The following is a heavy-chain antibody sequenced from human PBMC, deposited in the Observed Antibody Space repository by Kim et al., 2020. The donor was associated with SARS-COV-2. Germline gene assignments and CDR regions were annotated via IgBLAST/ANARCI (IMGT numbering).Heavy chain of an antibody. CDR1: GGTFSSYA. J-gene: IGHJ4*02. Sequence: VKVSCKASGGTFSSYAISWVRQAPGQGLEWMGGIIPIFGTANYAQKFQGRVTITADESTSTAYMELSSLRSEDTAVYYCARGEGRDIVVVPALLGYFDYWGQGTLVTVSS. D-gene: IGHD2-2*01. V-gene: IGHV1-69*13. CDR3: ARGEGRDIVVVPALLGYFDY. CDR2: IIPIFGTA.